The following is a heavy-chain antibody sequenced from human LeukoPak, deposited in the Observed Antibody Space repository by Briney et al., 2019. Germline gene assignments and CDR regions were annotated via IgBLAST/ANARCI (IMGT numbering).Heavy chain of an antibody. CDR2: IVVGSGNT. CDR1: GFTFTSSA. CDR3: AADYYDSSGYYYAY. Sequence: GTSAKVSCKASGFTFTSSAMQWVRQARGQRLEWIGWIVVGSGNTNYAQKFQERVTITRDMSTSTAYMELSSLRSEDTAVYYCAADYYDSSGYYYAYWGQGTLVTVSS. D-gene: IGHD3-22*01. V-gene: IGHV1-58*02. J-gene: IGHJ4*02.